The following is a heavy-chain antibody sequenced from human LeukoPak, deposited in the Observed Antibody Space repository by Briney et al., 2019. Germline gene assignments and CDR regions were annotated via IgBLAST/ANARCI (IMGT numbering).Heavy chain of an antibody. D-gene: IGHD1-26*01. CDR1: GGTFSSYA. V-gene: IGHV1-2*06. Sequence: ASVKVSCKASGGTFSSYAISWVRQAPGQGLEWMGRINPNSGGTNYAQKFQGRVTMARDTSISTAYMELSRLRSDDTAVYYCARENSGSHGNWGQGTLVTVSS. J-gene: IGHJ4*02. CDR2: INPNSGGT. CDR3: ARENSGSHGN.